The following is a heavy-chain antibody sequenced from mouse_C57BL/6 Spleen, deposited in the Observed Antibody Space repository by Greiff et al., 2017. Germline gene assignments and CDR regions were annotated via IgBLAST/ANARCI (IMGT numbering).Heavy chain of an antibody. V-gene: IGHV1-76*01. J-gene: IGHJ4*01. D-gene: IGHD4-1*01. CDR2: IYPGSGNT. CDR1: GYTFTDYY. Sequence: VKLMESGAELVRPGASVKLSCKASGYTFTDYYINWVKQRPGQGLEWIARIYPGSGNTYYNEKFKGKATLTAEKSSSTAYMQLSSLTSEDSAVYFCARERDWDRAMDDWGQGTSVTVSS. CDR3: ARERDWDRAMDD.